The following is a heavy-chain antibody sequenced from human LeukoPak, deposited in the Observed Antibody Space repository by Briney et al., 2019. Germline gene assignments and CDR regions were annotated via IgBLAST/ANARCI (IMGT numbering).Heavy chain of an antibody. Sequence: PGGSLRLSCAACGFTFSNAWMSWVRQAPGKGLEWIGYIYYSGSTNYNPSLKSRVTISVDTSKNQFSLKLSSVTAADTAVYYCARHARYSGSLDYWGQGTLVTVSS. D-gene: IGHD1-26*01. CDR1: GFTFSNAW. CDR2: IYYSGST. J-gene: IGHJ4*02. V-gene: IGHV4-59*08. CDR3: ARHARYSGSLDY.